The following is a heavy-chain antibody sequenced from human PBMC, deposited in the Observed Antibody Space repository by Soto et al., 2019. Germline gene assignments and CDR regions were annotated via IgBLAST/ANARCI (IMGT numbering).Heavy chain of an antibody. CDR3: ARLIKAPAFNYYYYYMDV. D-gene: IGHD2-15*01. Sequence: SETLSLTCTVSGGSISSYYWSWIRQPPGKGLEWIGYIYYSGSTNYNPSLKSRVTISVDTSKNQFSLKLSSVTAADTAVYYCARLIKAPAFNYYYYYMDVWGKGTTVTVSS. CDR1: GGSISSYY. CDR2: IYYSGST. J-gene: IGHJ6*03. V-gene: IGHV4-59*08.